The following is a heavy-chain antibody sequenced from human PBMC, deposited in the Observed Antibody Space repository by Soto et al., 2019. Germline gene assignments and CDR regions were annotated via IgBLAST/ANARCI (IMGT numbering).Heavy chain of an antibody. J-gene: IGHJ4*02. V-gene: IGHV1-69*02. CDR1: GGTFSSYT. Sequence: ASVKVSCKASGGTFSSYTISWVRQAPGQGLEWMGRIIPILGIANYAQKFQGRVTITADKSTSTAYMELSSLRSEDTAVYYCARADEGSIAARYWGQGTLVTVSS. D-gene: IGHD6-6*01. CDR2: IIPILGIA. CDR3: ARADEGSIAARY.